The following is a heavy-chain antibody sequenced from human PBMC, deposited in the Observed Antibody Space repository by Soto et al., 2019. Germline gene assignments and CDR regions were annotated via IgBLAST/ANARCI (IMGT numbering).Heavy chain of an antibody. CDR3: ASELNRDGYVY. CDR2: IYYSGST. D-gene: IGHD2-21*01. J-gene: IGHJ4*02. V-gene: IGHV4-61*08. CDR1: GGSANSGGYY. Sequence: KPSETLSLTCTVSGGSANSGGYYWAWIRQHSGKGLEWIGYIYYSGSTYYNPSLMSRVTISVDTSKNQFSLKLSSVTAADTAVYYCASELNRDGYVYWGQGTLVTVSS.